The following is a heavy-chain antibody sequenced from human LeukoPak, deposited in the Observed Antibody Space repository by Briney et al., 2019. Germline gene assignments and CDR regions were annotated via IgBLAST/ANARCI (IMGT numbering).Heavy chain of an antibody. V-gene: IGHV1-69*04. D-gene: IGHD3-22*01. J-gene: IGHJ1*01. Sequence: PEASVKVSCKASGGTFSSYAISWVRQAPGQGLEWMGRIIPILGIANYAQKFQGRFTITADKSTSTAYVELSSLRSEDTAVYYCARVGYYDSSGYYPPYPHWGQGTLVTFSS. CDR3: ARVGYYDSSGYYPPYPH. CDR1: GGTFSSYA. CDR2: IIPILGIA.